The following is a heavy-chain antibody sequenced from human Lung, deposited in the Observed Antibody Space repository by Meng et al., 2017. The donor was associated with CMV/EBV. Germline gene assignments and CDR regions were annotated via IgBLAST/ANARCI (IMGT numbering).Heavy chain of an antibody. D-gene: IGHD1-7*01. CDR1: GFTFRSYW. Sequence: GEXXTISCGVSGFTFRSYWMSWVRQTPGKGLEWVANIKQDGSEKYYVDSVKGRFTISRDNAKNSLYLQMNSLRAEDTAIYYCARDRGTQLELRPFSDYWGQGTLVTVSS. CDR2: IKQDGSEK. J-gene: IGHJ4*02. V-gene: IGHV3-7*01. CDR3: ARDRGTQLELRPFSDY.